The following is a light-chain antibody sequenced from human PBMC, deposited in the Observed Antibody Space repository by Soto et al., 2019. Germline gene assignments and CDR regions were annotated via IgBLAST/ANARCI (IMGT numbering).Light chain of an antibody. CDR1: QSVSSNN. J-gene: IGKJ2*01. V-gene: IGKV3-20*01. CDR2: DTS. CDR3: QQYGSSPQYA. Sequence: ESVLTQSPGTQSLSPGEGASLSCRASQSVSSNNFAWYQQRPGQAPRLLIYDTSSRATGIPDRFSGSGSGTDFTLTINRLEPEDFAVYFCQQYGSSPQYAFGQGTRLEIK.